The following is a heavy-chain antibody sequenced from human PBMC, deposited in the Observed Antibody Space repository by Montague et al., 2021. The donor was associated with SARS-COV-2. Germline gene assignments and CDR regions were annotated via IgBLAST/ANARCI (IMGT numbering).Heavy chain of an antibody. D-gene: IGHD3-22*01. J-gene: IGHJ4*02. CDR1: DGSFSDYS. V-gene: IGHV4-34*01. CDR2: INHRGGT. CDR3: ARGRQHINMVVVVVTGGEYYFDF. Sequence: SETLSLTCAVYDGSFSDYSWTWIRQPPGKGLEWIGEINHRGGTNNNPSLKSRVTISVDTSKNQFSLKMTSVTAADTAVYYCARGRQHINMVVVVVTGGEYYFDFWGQGTLVAVSS.